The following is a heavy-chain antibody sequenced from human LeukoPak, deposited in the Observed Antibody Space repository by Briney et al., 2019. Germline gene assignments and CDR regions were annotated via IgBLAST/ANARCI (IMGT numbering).Heavy chain of an antibody. V-gene: IGHV1-8*01. CDR1: GYTFTSYD. CDR2: MNPNSGNT. J-gene: IGHJ5*02. CDR3: ARTSVRGVIISLRFDP. D-gene: IGHD3-10*02. Sequence: ASVKVSCKASGYTFTSYDINWVRQATGQGLEWMGWMNPNSGNTGYAQKFQGRVTMTRNTSISTAYMELSSLRSEDTAVYYCARTSVRGVIISLRFDPWGQGTLVTVSS.